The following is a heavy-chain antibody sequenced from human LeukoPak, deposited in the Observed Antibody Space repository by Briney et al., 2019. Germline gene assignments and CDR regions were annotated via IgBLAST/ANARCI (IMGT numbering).Heavy chain of an antibody. J-gene: IGHJ6*03. CDR3: QLINYYYYYYMDV. CDR2: ISWHGGTT. Sequence: GGSLGLSCAASGFTFSNYEMHWVRQAPGKGLEWVSFISWHGGTTYYADSVKGRFTISRDNAKNSLYLQMNSLRAEDTAVYYCQLINYYYYYYMDVWGKGTTVTISS. D-gene: IGHD1-1*01. V-gene: IGHV3-48*03. CDR1: GFTFSNYE.